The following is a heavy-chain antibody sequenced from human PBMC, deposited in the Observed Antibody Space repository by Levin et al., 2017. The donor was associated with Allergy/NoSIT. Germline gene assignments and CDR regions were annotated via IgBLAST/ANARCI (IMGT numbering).Heavy chain of an antibody. J-gene: IGHJ3*01. CDR2: VYYSGST. CDR3: AREVTTVTAWYAFDV. D-gene: IGHD4-17*01. CDR1: GGSISSGDYY. V-gene: IGHV4-30-4*01. Sequence: SETLSLTCTVSGGSISSGDYYWSWIRQPPGKGLEWIGYVYYSGSTYYNPSLKSRVSISLDTSKKQFSLKLSSVTAADTAVYYCAREVTTVTAWYAFDVWGQGTMVTVSS.